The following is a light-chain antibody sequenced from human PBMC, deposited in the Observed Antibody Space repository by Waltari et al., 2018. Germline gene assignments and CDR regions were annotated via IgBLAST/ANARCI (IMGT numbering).Light chain of an antibody. V-gene: IGLV2-14*03. J-gene: IGLJ2*01. CDR3: TSYTTSSTPHVV. CDR2: DVS. Sequence: QSALPQPASVSGSPGQSITISCTGTNTDVGGYNYVSWYQHHPGKAPKLMIYDVSNRPSGISYRFSGSKSGNTASLTISGLQAEDEADYYCTSYTTSSTPHVVFGGGTKLSVL. CDR1: NTDVGGYNY.